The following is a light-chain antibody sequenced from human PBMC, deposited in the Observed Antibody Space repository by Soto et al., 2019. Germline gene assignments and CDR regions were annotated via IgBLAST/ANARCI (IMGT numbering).Light chain of an antibody. CDR2: LGS. Sequence: DLVMTQSPLSLPVTPGEPASISCRSSQSLLHSNGYNYLDWYLQKPGQSPQLLIYLGSNRASGVPDRFSGSGSGTDFTLKISRVEAEDVGVYYCMQPLQTPWTFGQGTKVEIK. V-gene: IGKV2-28*01. CDR1: QSLLHSNGYNY. CDR3: MQPLQTPWT. J-gene: IGKJ1*01.